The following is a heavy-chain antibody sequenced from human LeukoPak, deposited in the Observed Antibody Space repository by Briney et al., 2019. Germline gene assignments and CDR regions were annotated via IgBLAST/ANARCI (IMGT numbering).Heavy chain of an antibody. CDR2: IYTSGST. Sequence: PSETLSLTCTVSGGSISSYYWSWIRQPPGKGLEWIGYIYTSGSTNYNPSLKSRVTISVDTSKNQFSLKLSSVTAADTAVYYCARIYGAPYYYYYMGVWGKGTTVTVSS. J-gene: IGHJ6*03. CDR1: GGSISSYY. D-gene: IGHD1-26*01. CDR3: ARIYGAPYYYYYMGV. V-gene: IGHV4-4*09.